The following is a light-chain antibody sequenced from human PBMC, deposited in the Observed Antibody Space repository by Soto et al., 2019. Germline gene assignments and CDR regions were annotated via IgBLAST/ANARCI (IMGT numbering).Light chain of an antibody. CDR1: SSDIGAYNY. V-gene: IGLV2-14*01. J-gene: IGLJ1*01. CDR2: GVT. CDR3: FSHRSGDSHV. Sequence: QSVLTQPASVSGSPGQSITISCTGTSSDIGAYNYVSWYQQYPGKAPKLMIYGVTNRPSGVSNRFSGSKTGNTASLTISGLQAEDEADYYCFSHRSGDSHVFRTGTKVTVL.